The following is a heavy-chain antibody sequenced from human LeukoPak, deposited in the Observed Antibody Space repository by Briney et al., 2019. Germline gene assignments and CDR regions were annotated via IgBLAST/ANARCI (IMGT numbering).Heavy chain of an antibody. CDR2: IYPGDSDT. D-gene: IGHD3-10*01. CDR3: ARPRSYGSGSHDY. J-gene: IGHJ4*02. CDR1: GYSFTSYW. Sequence: GESLKISCKSSGYSFTSYWIAWVRQMPGKGLEWMGIIYPGDSDTRYSPSFQGQVTISADKSISTAYLQWSSLKASDTAMYYCARPRSYGSGSHDYWGQGSLVTVSS. V-gene: IGHV5-51*01.